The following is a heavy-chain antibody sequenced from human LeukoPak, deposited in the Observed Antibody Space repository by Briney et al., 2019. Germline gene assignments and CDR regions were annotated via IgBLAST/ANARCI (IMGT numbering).Heavy chain of an antibody. J-gene: IGHJ4*02. Sequence: PSETLSLTCTVSGASIRSGGYYWSWISQHPGNCLEWIGYISYSGSTYYNPSLKSRVTISVDTSKNQFSLKLNSVTAADTAVYYCAKQAVEGWYLGQFDYWGQGTLVTVSS. V-gene: IGHV4-31*03. CDR3: AKQAVEGWYLGQFDY. D-gene: IGHD2-15*01. CDR1: GASIRSGGYY. CDR2: ISYSGST.